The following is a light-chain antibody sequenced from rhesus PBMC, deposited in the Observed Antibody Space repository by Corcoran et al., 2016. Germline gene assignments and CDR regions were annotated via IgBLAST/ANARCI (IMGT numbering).Light chain of an antibody. J-gene: IGKJ4*01. V-gene: IGKV1-25*01. CDR3: QQRNSSPLT. Sequence: DIQLTQSPSSLSASVGDRVTITCRASQDISNYLAWYQQKPGKAPNLLIYKASTLQSGVPSRFSGSGSGTDFNLTISSLQPEDFATYYCQQRNSSPLTFGGGTKVEIK. CDR1: QDISNY. CDR2: KAS.